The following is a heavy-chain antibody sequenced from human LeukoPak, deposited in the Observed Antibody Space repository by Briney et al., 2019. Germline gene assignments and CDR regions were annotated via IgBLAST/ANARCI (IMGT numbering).Heavy chain of an antibody. CDR2: IRSKANSYAT. CDR3: TRDCGGDCYDNY. D-gene: IGHD2-21*02. J-gene: IGHJ4*02. Sequence: GGSLRHSCAASGFTFSGSAMHWVRQASGKGLEWVGRIRSKANSYATAYAASVKGRFTISRDDSKNTAYLQMNSLKTEDTAVYYCTRDCGGDCYDNYWGQGTLVTVSS. CDR1: GFTFSGSA. V-gene: IGHV3-73*01.